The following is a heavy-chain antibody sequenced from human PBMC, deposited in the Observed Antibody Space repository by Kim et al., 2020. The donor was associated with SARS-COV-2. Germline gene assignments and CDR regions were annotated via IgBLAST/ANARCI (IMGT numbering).Heavy chain of an antibody. D-gene: IGHD3-22*01. CDR2: IISITSCT. V-gene: IGHV3-21*01. CDR3: ARDSSGCYYGWFDP. J-gene: IGHJ5*02. CDR1: GFTFSSYS. Sequence: GGSLRLSCAASGFTFSSYSMNWVRQAPGKGLEWVSSIISITSCTYYADSVKGRFTISRDNAKNSLYLQMNSLRAEDTAVYYCARDSSGCYYGWFDPWGQGTLVTVSS.